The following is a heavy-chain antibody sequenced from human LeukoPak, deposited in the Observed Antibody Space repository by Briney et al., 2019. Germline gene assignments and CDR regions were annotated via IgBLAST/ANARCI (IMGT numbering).Heavy chain of an antibody. CDR1: GYSFTSYW. CDR3: ARAGSSGWYGGLGFDY. J-gene: IGHJ4*02. Sequence: GESLKISCKGSGYSFTSYWVGWVRQVPGKGVGWVGINYPGDSGTRYSPSCQGQVTISADKSSSTAYLQWSRLKASDTAIYYCARAGSSGWYGGLGFDYWGQGSQVTVSS. CDR2: NYPGDSGT. D-gene: IGHD6-19*01. V-gene: IGHV5-51*01.